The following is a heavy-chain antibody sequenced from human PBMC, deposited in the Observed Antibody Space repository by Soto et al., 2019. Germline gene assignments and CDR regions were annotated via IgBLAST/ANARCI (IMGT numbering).Heavy chain of an antibody. V-gene: IGHV4-30-4*01. Sequence: QVQLQESGPGLVKPSQTLSLTCTVSGGSISSGDYYWSWIRQPPGKGLEWIGDIYYSGSTYYNPSLKSRVTLSVDTSKNQFSLKLSSVPAADTAVYYCARVQLVLYYYGMDVWGQGTTVTVSS. D-gene: IGHD6-13*01. CDR1: GGSISSGDYY. CDR2: IYYSGST. J-gene: IGHJ6*02. CDR3: ARVQLVLYYYGMDV.